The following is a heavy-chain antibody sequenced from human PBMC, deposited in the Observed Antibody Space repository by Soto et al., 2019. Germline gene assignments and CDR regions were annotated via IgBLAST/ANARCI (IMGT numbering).Heavy chain of an antibody. CDR2: IWYDGSNK. J-gene: IGHJ4*02. V-gene: IGHV3-33*01. Sequence: GGSLRLSCAASGFTFSSYGMHWVRQAPGKGLEWVAVIWYDGSNKYYADSVKGRFTISRDNSKNTLYLQMNSLRAEDTAVYYCASDYDFWSGYSLLTPALDYWGQGTLVTVSS. D-gene: IGHD3-3*01. CDR1: GFTFSSYG. CDR3: ASDYDFWSGYSLLTPALDY.